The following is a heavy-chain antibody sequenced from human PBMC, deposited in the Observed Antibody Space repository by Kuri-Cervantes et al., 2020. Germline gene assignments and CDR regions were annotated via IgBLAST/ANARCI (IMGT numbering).Heavy chain of an antibody. V-gene: IGHV1-69*13. CDR2: IIPIFGTA. Sequence: SVKVSCKVSGGAFSSYAISWVRQAPGQGLEWMGGIIPIFGTANYAQKFQGRVTITADESTSTAYMELSSLRSEDTAVYYCARDTGALALRGYRPHYFDYWGQGTLVTVSS. CDR1: GGAFSSYA. J-gene: IGHJ4*02. CDR3: ARDTGALALRGYRPHYFDY. D-gene: IGHD5-18*01.